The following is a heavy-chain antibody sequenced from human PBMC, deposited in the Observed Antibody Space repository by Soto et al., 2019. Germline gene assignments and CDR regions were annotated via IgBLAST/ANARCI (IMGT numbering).Heavy chain of an antibody. CDR2: IIPIFGTA. D-gene: IGHD1-26*01. V-gene: IGHV1-69*12. CDR1: GGTFSSYA. J-gene: IGHJ4*02. CDR3: ARARRSIVGATYYFDY. Sequence: QVQLVQSGAEVKKPGSSVKVSCKASGGTFSSYAISWVRQAPGQGLEWMGGIIPIFGTANYAQKFQGRVTITADESTSTAYMELSSLRSEETAVYYCARARRSIVGATYYFDYWGQGTLVTVSS.